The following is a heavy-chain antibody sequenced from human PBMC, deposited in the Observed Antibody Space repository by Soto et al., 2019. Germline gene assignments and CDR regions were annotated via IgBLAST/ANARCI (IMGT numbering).Heavy chain of an antibody. V-gene: IGHV3-23*01. CDR2: ISGSGGST. D-gene: IGHD2-2*01. CDR1: GFTFSSYA. CDR3: VVVPAAMLYAFDI. J-gene: IGHJ3*02. Sequence: GGSLRLSCAASGFTFSSYAMSWVRQAPGKGLEWVSAISGSGGSTYYADSVKGRFTISRDNSKNTLYLQMNSLRAEDTAVYYCVVVPAAMLYAFDIWGQGTMVTVSS.